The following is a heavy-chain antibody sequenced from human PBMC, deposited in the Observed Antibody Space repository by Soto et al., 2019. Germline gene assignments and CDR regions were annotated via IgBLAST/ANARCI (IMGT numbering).Heavy chain of an antibody. D-gene: IGHD3-22*01. CDR1: GFSLSTSGVG. CDR2: IYWDDDK. CDR3: AHTPYYYDSSALDDAFDI. J-gene: IGHJ3*02. V-gene: IGHV2-5*02. Sequence: QITLKESGPTLVKPTQTLTLTCTFSGFSLSTSGVGVGWIRQPPGKALEWLALIYWDDDKRYSPSLKSRLTITKDTSKHHVGLTMTNMYPMHTATYYCAHTPYYYDSSALDDAFDIWGQGTMVTVSS.